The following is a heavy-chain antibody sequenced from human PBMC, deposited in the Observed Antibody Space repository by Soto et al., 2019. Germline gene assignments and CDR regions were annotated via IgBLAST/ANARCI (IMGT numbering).Heavy chain of an antibody. CDR2: IKPVFGSP. CDR1: GDTFSSYG. J-gene: IGHJ4*02. CDR3: AGAGGRCSSTSGVDF. V-gene: IGHV1-69*01. Sequence: QVQLVQSGAEVKKPGSSVKVSCKTSGDTFSSYGINWVRLAPGQGLEWMGGIKPVFGSPVYARKFEGRLTMAADESTGTAYMQLSSLKSEDTAVYYWAGAGGRCSSTSGVDFWGQGTLITVSS. D-gene: IGHD2-2*01.